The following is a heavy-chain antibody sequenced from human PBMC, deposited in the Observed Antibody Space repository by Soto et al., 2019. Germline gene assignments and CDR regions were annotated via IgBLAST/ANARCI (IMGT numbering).Heavy chain of an antibody. CDR1: GYTFTSYG. V-gene: IGHV1-8*02. D-gene: IGHD3-22*01. J-gene: IGHJ3*02. Sequence: ASVKVSCKASGYTFTSYGINWVRQATGQGLEWMGWMNPNSGNTGYAQKFQGRVTMTRNTSISTAYMELSSLRSEDTAVYYCARASMIVLDAFDIWGQGTMVTVSS. CDR3: ARASMIVLDAFDI. CDR2: MNPNSGNT.